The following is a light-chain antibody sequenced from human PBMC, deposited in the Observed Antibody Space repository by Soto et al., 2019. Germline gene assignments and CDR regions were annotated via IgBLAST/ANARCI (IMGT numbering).Light chain of an antibody. V-gene: IGKV1-33*01. Sequence: DIKMTQSPSSLSASVGDRVTITCQASQDINNYLNWYQQKPGQAPKLLIYDASGLEVGVPSRFSGSGSGTHFTFTISGLQPEDIATYYCQQFGDLTLTFGQGTRLEI. CDR2: DAS. J-gene: IGKJ5*01. CDR1: QDINNY. CDR3: QQFGDLTLT.